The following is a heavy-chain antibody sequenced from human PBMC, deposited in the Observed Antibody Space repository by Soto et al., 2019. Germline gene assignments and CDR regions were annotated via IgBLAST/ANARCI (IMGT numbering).Heavy chain of an antibody. V-gene: IGHV4-30-4*01. Sequence: SSETLSLTCTVSGGSISSGDYYWSWIRQPPGKGLEWIGYIYYIGSTYYNPSLKSRVTISVDTSKNQFSLKLSSVTAADTAVYYCARAMVVTQNWFDPWGQGTLVTVSS. CDR1: GGSISSGDYY. CDR3: ARAMVVTQNWFDP. J-gene: IGHJ5*02. CDR2: IYYIGST. D-gene: IGHD2-21*02.